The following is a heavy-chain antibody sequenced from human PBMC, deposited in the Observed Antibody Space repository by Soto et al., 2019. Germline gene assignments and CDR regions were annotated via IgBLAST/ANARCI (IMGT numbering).Heavy chain of an antibody. CDR1: GYTFTSYG. Sequence: GASVKVSCKASGYTFTSYGISWVRQAPGQGLEWMGWISAYNGNTNYAQKLQGRVTMTTDTSTSTAYMELRSLRSDDTAVYYCARDGYCSSTSCHPYYYYGMAVWGQGTTVTVSS. J-gene: IGHJ6*02. V-gene: IGHV1-18*01. CDR3: ARDGYCSSTSCHPYYYYGMAV. D-gene: IGHD2-2*03. CDR2: ISAYNGNT.